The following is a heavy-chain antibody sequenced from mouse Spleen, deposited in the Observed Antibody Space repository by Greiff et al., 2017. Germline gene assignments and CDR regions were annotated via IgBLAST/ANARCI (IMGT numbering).Heavy chain of an antibody. J-gene: IGHJ4*01. Sequence: DVKLQESGPGLVKPSQSLSLTCSVTGYSITSGYYWNLIRQFPGNKLEWMGYISYDGSNNYNPSLKNRISITRDTSKNQFFLKLNSVTTEDTATYYCAREGYDYDAMDYWGQGTSVTVSS. V-gene: IGHV3-6*01. CDR3: AREGYDYDAMDY. CDR1: GYSITSGYY. D-gene: IGHD2-10*02. CDR2: ISYDGSN.